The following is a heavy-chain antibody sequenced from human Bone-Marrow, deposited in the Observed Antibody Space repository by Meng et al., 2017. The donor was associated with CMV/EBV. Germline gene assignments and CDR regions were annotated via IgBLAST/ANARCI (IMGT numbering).Heavy chain of an antibody. D-gene: IGHD2-2*01. J-gene: IGHJ6*02. CDR1: SYTFIDHH. V-gene: IGHV1-2*02. CDR3: ARTDIVVVPAHYGMDV. CDR2: INPMSGDT. Sequence: ASVKVSCKASSYTFIDHHMHWVRQAPGQGLEWLGWINPMSGDTKYAQKFQGRVTLSRDTSINTAYMELRSLRSDDTAVYYCARTDIVVVPAHYGMDVWGQGTTVTVSS.